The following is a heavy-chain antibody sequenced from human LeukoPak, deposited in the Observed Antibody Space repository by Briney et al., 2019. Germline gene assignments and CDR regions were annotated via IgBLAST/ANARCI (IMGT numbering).Heavy chain of an antibody. CDR1: GFTFSSYG. D-gene: IGHD1-7*01. CDR3: AKDRTGTRGWFDP. V-gene: IGHV3-30*02. Sequence: GGSLRLSCAASGFTFSSYGMHWVRQAPGKGLEWVAFIRYDGSNKYYADSVKGRFTISRDNSKNTLYLQMNSLRAEDTAVYYCAKDRTGTRGWFDPWGQGTLVTVSS. CDR2: IRYDGSNK. J-gene: IGHJ5*02.